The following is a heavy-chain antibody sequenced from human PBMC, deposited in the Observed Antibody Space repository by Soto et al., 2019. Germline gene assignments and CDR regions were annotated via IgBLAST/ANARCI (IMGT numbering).Heavy chain of an antibody. Sequence: QVQLVQSGAEVRQPASSVKVSCKTSGGTFSSYAISWVRQAPGQGLEWMGGIVPIVDTSTYAQKFQGRVTITAVESPSTAYMALSSLRADDTAIYYCWRVVAIPGYPDNFGQGTLVTFSS. J-gene: IGHJ4*02. V-gene: IGHV1-69*12. D-gene: IGHD5-12*01. CDR1: GGTFSSYA. CDR2: IVPIVDTS. CDR3: WRVVAIPGYPDN.